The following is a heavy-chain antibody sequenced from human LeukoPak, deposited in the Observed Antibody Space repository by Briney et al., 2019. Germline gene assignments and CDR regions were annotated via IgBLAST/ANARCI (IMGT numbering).Heavy chain of an antibody. CDR2: IKRKTDGGTT. Sequence: KSGGSLRLSCAASGFTFSNAWMSWVRQAPGGGLEWVGRIKRKTDGGTTDYAAPVKGRLTISRDDSKNTLYLQMNSLKSEDTAVYYCTTAYGGNFVYWGQGTLVTVSS. CDR1: GFTFSNAW. J-gene: IGHJ4*02. CDR3: TTAYGGNFVY. V-gene: IGHV3-15*01. D-gene: IGHD4-23*01.